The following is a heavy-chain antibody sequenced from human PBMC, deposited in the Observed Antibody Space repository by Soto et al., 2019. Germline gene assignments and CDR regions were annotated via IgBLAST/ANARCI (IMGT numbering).Heavy chain of an antibody. V-gene: IGHV1-69*02. D-gene: IGHD2-2*01. CDR3: ASRPRIVVVPAADDAFDI. CDR2: IIPILGIA. J-gene: IGHJ3*02. CDR1: GGTFSSYT. Sequence: ASVKVSCKASGGTFSSYTISWVRQAPGQGLEWMGRIIPILGIANYAQRFQGRVTITADKSTSTAYMELSSLRSEDTAVYYCASRPRIVVVPAADDAFDIWGQGTMVTVSS.